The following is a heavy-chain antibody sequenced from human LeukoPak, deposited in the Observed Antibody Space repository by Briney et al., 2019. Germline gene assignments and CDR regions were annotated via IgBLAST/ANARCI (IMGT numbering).Heavy chain of an antibody. J-gene: IGHJ3*02. CDR2: ISGSGGST. CDR3: ARDLPFLPARGVGLRFLDRDAFDI. V-gene: IGHV3-23*01. CDR1: GFTFSSYA. D-gene: IGHD3-3*01. Sequence: PGGSLRLSCAASGFTFSSYAMSWVRQAPGKGLEWVSAISGSGGSTYYADSVKGRFTISRDNSKNTLYLQMNSLRAEDTAVYYCARDLPFLPARGVGLRFLDRDAFDIWGQGTMVTVSS.